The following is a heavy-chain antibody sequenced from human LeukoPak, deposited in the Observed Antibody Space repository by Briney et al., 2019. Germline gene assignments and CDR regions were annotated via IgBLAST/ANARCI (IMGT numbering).Heavy chain of an antibody. J-gene: IGHJ4*02. CDR3: ARAGGYYDSSGYGIDY. CDR1: GGSISSYY. D-gene: IGHD3-22*01. CDR2: IYTCGST. Sequence: SETLSLTCAVSGGSISSYYWSWIRQPAGKGLEWIGRIYTCGSTNYNPSLKSRVTMSVDTSKNQFSLKLSSVTAADTAVYYCARAGGYYDSSGYGIDYWGQGTLVTVSS. V-gene: IGHV4-4*07.